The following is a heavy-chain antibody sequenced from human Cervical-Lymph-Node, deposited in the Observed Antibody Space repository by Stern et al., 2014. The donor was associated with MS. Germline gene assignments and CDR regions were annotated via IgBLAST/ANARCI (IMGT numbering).Heavy chain of an antibody. CDR2: ISAYNGNT. Sequence: QMQLVQTGAEVKKPGASGKVSCKASGYTFTSYGISWVRQAPGQGLEWMGWISAYNGNTNYAQKLQGRVTMTTDTSTSTAYMELRSLRSDDTAVYYCARDPQNSYGSHDAFDIWGQGTMVTVSS. CDR1: GYTFTSYG. V-gene: IGHV1-18*01. CDR3: ARDPQNSYGSHDAFDI. J-gene: IGHJ3*02. D-gene: IGHD5-18*01.